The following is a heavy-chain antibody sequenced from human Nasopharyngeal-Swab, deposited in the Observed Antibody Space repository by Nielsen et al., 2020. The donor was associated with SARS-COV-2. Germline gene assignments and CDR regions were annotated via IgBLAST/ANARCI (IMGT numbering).Heavy chain of an antibody. CDR2: ISGSGGST. Sequence: GGSLRLSCAASGFTFSSYAMSWVRQAPGKGLEWVSAISGSGGSTYYADSVKGRFTISRDDSKNTLYLQMHSLRAEDTAIYYCTKDSDYYYDTSGYFYFDYWGQGTLVTVSS. J-gene: IGHJ4*02. CDR1: GFTFSSYA. V-gene: IGHV3-23*01. D-gene: IGHD3-22*01. CDR3: TKDSDYYYDTSGYFYFDY.